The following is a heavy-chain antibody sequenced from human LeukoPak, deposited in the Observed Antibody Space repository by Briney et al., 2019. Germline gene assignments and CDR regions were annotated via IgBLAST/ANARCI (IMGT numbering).Heavy chain of an antibody. CDR1: GFTFSSYA. Sequence: GGSLRLFCAASGFTFSSYALSWVRQDPGKGLEWVSVIYSGGATYYADSVKGRFTISRHNSKNTLYLQMNSLRAEDTALYYCARGADSSGYYYVDYWGQGTLVTVSS. D-gene: IGHD3-22*01. CDR3: ARGADSSGYYYVDY. CDR2: IYSGGAT. J-gene: IGHJ4*02. V-gene: IGHV3-53*04.